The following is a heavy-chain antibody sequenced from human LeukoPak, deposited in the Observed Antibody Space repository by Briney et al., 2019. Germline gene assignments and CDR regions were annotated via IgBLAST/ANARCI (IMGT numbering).Heavy chain of an antibody. D-gene: IGHD3-22*01. CDR3: ASGPGDDSSGYYSEYYFDY. Sequence: GGSLRLSCAASGFTFSSYSMNWVRQAPGKGLEWVSSISSSSSYIYYADSVKGRFTISRDNAKNSLYLQMNSLGAEDTAVYYCASGPGDDSSGYYSEYYFDYWGQGTLVTVSS. CDR2: ISSSSSYI. J-gene: IGHJ4*02. CDR1: GFTFSSYS. V-gene: IGHV3-21*01.